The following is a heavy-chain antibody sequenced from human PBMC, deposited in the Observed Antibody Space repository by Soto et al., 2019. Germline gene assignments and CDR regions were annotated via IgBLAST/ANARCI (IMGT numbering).Heavy chain of an antibody. CDR3: ARDPSYGDYPYYFDY. Sequence: SETLCLTCAVSGGSISSGGYYWSWIRQPPGKGLEWIGYIYYSGSTYYNPSLKSRVTISVDTSKNQFSLKLSSVTAADTAVYYCARDPSYGDYPYYFDYWGQGTLVTVSS. J-gene: IGHJ4*02. CDR1: GGSISSGGYY. D-gene: IGHD4-17*01. CDR2: IYYSGST. V-gene: IGHV4-30-4*01.